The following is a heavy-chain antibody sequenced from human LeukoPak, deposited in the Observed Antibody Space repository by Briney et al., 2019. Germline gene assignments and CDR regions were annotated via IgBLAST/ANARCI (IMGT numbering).Heavy chain of an antibody. Sequence: GGSLILSCAASGFTFSSYAMSWVRQAPGKGLEWVSAISGSGGSTYYADSVKGRFTISRDNSKNTLYLQMNSLRAEDTAVYYCAKKAAIFRSPELDYWGQGTLVTVSS. D-gene: IGHD3-9*01. CDR1: GFTFSSYA. J-gene: IGHJ4*02. V-gene: IGHV3-23*01. CDR2: ISGSGGST. CDR3: AKKAAIFRSPELDY.